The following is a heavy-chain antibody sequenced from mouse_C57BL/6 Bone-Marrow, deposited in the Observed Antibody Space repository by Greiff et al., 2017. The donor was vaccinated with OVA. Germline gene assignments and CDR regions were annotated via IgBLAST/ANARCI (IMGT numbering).Heavy chain of an antibody. J-gene: IGHJ2*01. V-gene: IGHV1-19*01. CDR2: INPYNGGT. CDR3: ARGSYYFDY. Sequence: EVQLQQSGPVLVKPGASVKMSCKASGYTFTDYYMNWVKQSHGKSLEWIGVINPYNGGTSYNQKFKGKATLTVDKSSSTAYMELNSLTSEDSAVYYCARGSYYFDYWSQGTTLTVSS. CDR1: GYTFTDYY.